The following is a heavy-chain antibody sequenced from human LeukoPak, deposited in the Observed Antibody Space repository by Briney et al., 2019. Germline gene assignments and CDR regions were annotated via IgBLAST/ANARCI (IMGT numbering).Heavy chain of an antibody. Sequence: PSETLSLTCTVPGGSISNYYWNWIRQSPGEGLEWIGYIYYSGSTSYKPSLESRVTISVDTSRNQFSLTLSSVTAADTAVYYCARSDNYGSGTFSPFDYWGQGTLATVSS. V-gene: IGHV4-59*08. CDR3: ARSDNYGSGTFSPFDY. CDR1: GGSISNYY. J-gene: IGHJ4*02. D-gene: IGHD3-10*01. CDR2: IYYSGST.